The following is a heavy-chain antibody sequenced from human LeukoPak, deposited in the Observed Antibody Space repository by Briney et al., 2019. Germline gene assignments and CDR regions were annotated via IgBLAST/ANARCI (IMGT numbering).Heavy chain of an antibody. CDR1: GYSFTGYY. CDR3: ARGFSGSSRDWFDP. Sequence: GASLKVSCKASGYSFTGYYMHWVRQAPGQGLEWMGWINPDTVGTNYAQKFQGGVTMTRDMSTSTAYMALSRLKSDDPPVYFFARGFSGSSRDWFDPWGQGTLVTVSS. J-gene: IGHJ5*02. V-gene: IGHV1-2*02. D-gene: IGHD1-26*01. CDR2: INPDTVGT.